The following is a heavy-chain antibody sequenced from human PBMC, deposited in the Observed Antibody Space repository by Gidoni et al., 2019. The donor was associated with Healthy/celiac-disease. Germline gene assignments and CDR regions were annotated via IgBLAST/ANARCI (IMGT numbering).Heavy chain of an antibody. V-gene: IGHV1-3*01. Sequence: QVQLVHSGAEVTKPGASVKVSCKHSGYPCTSYAMHWVRQDPGQRLAWMGWISAGNGNTKYSQKFQGRVTITRDTSASTAYMELSSLRSDDTAVYYCARGRWSDYWGQGTLVTVSS. CDR1: GYPCTSYA. CDR3: ARGRWSDY. D-gene: IGHD2-15*01. J-gene: IGHJ4*02. CDR2: ISAGNGNT.